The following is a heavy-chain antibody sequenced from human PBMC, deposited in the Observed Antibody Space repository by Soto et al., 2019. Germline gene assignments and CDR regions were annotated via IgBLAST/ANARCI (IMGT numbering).Heavy chain of an antibody. CDR1: GFTFSKYA. Sequence: PGGSLRLSCAASGFTFSKYAMNWVRQAPGKGLEWVSAISGSGANTHYGDSVEGRFTISRDNSKNTVSLHINSLRAEDTALYYCAKSTYYETRGNFDYWGQGPLVTVSS. CDR3: AKSTYYETRGNFDY. CDR2: ISGSGANT. J-gene: IGHJ4*02. V-gene: IGHV3-23*01. D-gene: IGHD3-22*01.